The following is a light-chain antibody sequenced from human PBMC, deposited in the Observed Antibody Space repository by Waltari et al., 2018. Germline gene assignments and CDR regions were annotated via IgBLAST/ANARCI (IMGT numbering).Light chain of an antibody. Sequence: QSVLTQPPSVSGAPGQRVTLSCTGSSPNIGAGFDVHWYQQLPGTAPKLLIFGNNNRPSGVPDLFSGSKSGTSASQAITGLQAEDEADYYCQSYDSGLFVVFGGGTKLTVL. CDR2: GNN. J-gene: IGLJ2*01. CDR1: SPNIGAGFD. CDR3: QSYDSGLFVV. V-gene: IGLV1-40*01.